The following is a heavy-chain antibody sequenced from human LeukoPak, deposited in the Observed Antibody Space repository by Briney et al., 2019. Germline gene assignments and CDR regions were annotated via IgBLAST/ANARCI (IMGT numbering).Heavy chain of an antibody. Sequence: GGSLRLSCAASGFTFSSYWMHWVRQAPGKGLVCVSRINSDGSSTSYADSVKGRFTISRDNAKNTLYLQMNSLRAEDTAVYYCARERNFYYGMDVWGQGTTVTVSS. CDR1: GFTFSSYW. CDR2: INSDGSST. J-gene: IGHJ6*02. CDR3: ARERNFYYGMDV. V-gene: IGHV3-74*01.